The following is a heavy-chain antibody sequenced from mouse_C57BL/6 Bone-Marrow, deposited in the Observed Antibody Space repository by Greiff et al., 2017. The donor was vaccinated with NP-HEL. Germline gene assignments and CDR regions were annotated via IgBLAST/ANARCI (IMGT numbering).Heavy chain of an antibody. Sequence: VMLVESGAELARPGASVKLSCKASGYTFTSYGISWVKQRTGQGLEWIGEIYPRSGNTYYNEKFKGKATLTADKSSSTAYMELRSLTYEDSAVYFCARHYGSSYRYFDVWGTGTTVTVSS. CDR2: IYPRSGNT. CDR1: GYTFTSYG. V-gene: IGHV1-81*01. CDR3: ARHYGSSYRYFDV. D-gene: IGHD1-1*01. J-gene: IGHJ1*03.